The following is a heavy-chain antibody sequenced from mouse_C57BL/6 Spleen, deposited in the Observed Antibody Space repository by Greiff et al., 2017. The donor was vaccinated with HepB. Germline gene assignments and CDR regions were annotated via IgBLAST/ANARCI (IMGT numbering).Heavy chain of an antibody. V-gene: IGHV5-4*01. J-gene: IGHJ3*01. CDR2: ISDGGSYT. CDR3: ARYFPWFAY. CDR1: GFTFSSYA. Sequence: EVQGVESGGGLVKPGGSLKLSCAASGFTFSSYAMSWVRQTPEKRLEWVATISDGGSYTYYPDNVKGRFTISRDNAKNHLYLQISHLKSEDTAMYYCARYFPWFAYWGQGTLVTVSA.